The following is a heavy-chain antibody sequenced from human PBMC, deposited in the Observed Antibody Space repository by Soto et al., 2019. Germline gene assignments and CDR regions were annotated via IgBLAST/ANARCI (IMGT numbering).Heavy chain of an antibody. CDR1: GFTFSSYA. CDR3: AKAGPRAIVVVPAAILHYFDY. V-gene: IGHV3-23*01. CDR2: ISGSGGST. Sequence: GGSLRLSCAASGFTFSSYAMSWVRQAPGKGLEWVSAISGSGGSTYYADSVKGRFTISRDNSKNTLYLQMNSLRAEDTAVYYCAKAGPRAIVVVPAAILHYFDYWGQGTLVTVSS. D-gene: IGHD2-2*02. J-gene: IGHJ4*02.